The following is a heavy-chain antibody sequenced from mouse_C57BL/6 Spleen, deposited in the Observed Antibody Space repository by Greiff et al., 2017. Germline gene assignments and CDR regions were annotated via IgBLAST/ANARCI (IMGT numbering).Heavy chain of an antibody. CDR3: ARDAYGNGGTFDY. V-gene: IGHV3-6*01. CDR1: GYSITSGYY. D-gene: IGHD2-1*01. Sequence: DVKLQESGPGLVKPSQSLSLTCSVTGYSITSGYYWNWIRQFPGNKLEWMGYISYDGSNNYNPSLKNRISITRDTSKNQFFLKLNSVTTEDTATYYCARDAYGNGGTFDYWGQGTTLTVSS. J-gene: IGHJ2*01. CDR2: ISYDGSN.